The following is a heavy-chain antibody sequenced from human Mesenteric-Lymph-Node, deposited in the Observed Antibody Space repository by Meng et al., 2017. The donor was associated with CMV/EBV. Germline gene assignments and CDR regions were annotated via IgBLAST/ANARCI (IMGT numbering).Heavy chain of an antibody. CDR2: INHSGST. V-gene: IGHV4-34*01. CDR3: ARCRQAPKLTAYYGMDV. D-gene: IGHD1-7*01. CDR1: GFRFSTYW. J-gene: IGHJ6*02. Sequence: GSLRLSCAASGFRFSTYWMSWVRQAPGKGLEWIGEINHSGSTNYNPSLKSRVTISVDTSKNQFSLKLSSVTAADTAVYYCARCRQAPKLTAYYGMDVWGQGTTVTVSS.